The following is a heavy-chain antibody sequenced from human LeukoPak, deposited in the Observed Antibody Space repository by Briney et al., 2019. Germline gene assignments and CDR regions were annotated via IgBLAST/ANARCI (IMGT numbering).Heavy chain of an antibody. Sequence: GGSLRLSCAASGFTFSNYWMTWVRQAPGEGLEWVANIKQDGSEKYYVDSVKGRFTISRDNAKNSLYLQMNSLRAEDTAVYYCARGSGGDFDYWGQGTLVTVSS. J-gene: IGHJ4*02. CDR2: IKQDGSEK. CDR1: GFTFSNYW. CDR3: ARGSGGDFDY. D-gene: IGHD3-10*01. V-gene: IGHV3-7*01.